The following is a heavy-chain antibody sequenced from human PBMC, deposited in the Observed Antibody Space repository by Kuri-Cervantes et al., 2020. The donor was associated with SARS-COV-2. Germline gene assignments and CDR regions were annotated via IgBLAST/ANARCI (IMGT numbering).Heavy chain of an antibody. Sequence: LSLSCAASGFTFSSYAMHWVRQAPGKGLEWVAVISYDGSNKYYAGSVKGRFTISRDNSKNTLYLQMNSLRAEDTAVYYCARDDTYSSSWFRFLGRGMDVWGQGTTVTVSS. CDR1: GFTFSSYA. V-gene: IGHV3-30-3*01. D-gene: IGHD6-13*01. CDR2: ISYDGSNK. J-gene: IGHJ6*02. CDR3: ARDDTYSSSWFRFLGRGMDV.